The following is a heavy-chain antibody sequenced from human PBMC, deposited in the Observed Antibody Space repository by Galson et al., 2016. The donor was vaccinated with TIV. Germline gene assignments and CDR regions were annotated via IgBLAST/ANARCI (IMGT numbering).Heavy chain of an antibody. Sequence: SVKVSCKASGYTFPSYTMHWVRQAPGQRLDWMGWINAGNGNTRYSQQFQGRVTITRDTSASTAYMDLSSLKSEDTAVYYCMREGSTVTMHHYFGMDVWGQGTSVTVSS. CDR2: INAGNGNT. D-gene: IGHD4-17*01. V-gene: IGHV1-3*01. J-gene: IGHJ6*02. CDR3: MREGSTVTMHHYFGMDV. CDR1: GYTFPSYT.